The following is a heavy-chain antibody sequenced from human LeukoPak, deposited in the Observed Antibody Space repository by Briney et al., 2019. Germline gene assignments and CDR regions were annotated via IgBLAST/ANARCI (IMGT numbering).Heavy chain of an antibody. CDR3: ARGSDIVVVVAAAPPLVIDY. J-gene: IGHJ4*02. D-gene: IGHD2-15*01. CDR1: GFTFSSYA. V-gene: IGHV3-30*04. CDR2: ISYEGSNK. Sequence: GGSLRLSCAASGFTFSSYAMHGVRQAPGKGLEGVAVISYEGSNKYYADSVKGRFTISRDNSQNTLYLHMNSMRAEDTAVYYCARGSDIVVVVAAAPPLVIDYWGQGTLVTVSS.